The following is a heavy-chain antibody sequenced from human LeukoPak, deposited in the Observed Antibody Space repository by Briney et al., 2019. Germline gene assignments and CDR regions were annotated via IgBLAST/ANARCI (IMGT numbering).Heavy chain of an antibody. Sequence: GGSLRLSCAASGFTFSSYSMNWVRQAPGKGLEWVSSISSSSSYIYYADSVKGRFTISRDNAKNSLYLQMNSLRAEDTAVYYCARDEATIVVVPDAHDYWGQGTLVTVSS. CDR2: ISSSSSYI. CDR1: GFTFSSYS. J-gene: IGHJ4*02. D-gene: IGHD2-2*01. CDR3: ARDEATIVVVPDAHDY. V-gene: IGHV3-21*01.